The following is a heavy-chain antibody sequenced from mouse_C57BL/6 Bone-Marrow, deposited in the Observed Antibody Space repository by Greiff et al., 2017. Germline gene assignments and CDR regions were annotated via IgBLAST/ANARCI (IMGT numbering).Heavy chain of an antibody. CDR2: IDPETGGT. J-gene: IGHJ2*01. CDR3: TRREWLLVDY. Sequence: QVQLQQSGAELVRPGASVTLSCKASGYTFTDYEMHWVKQTPVHGLEWIGAIDPETGGTAYNQKFKGKAILTADKSSSTAYMELRSLTSEDSAVYYCTRREWLLVDYWGQGTTLTVSS. V-gene: IGHV1-15*01. D-gene: IGHD2-3*01. CDR1: GYTFTDYE.